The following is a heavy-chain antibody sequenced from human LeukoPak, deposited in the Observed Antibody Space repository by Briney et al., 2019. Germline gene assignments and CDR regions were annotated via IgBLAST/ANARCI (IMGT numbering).Heavy chain of an antibody. V-gene: IGHV3-7*01. CDR2: IKQDGSEK. CDR3: ARDLGSWVYYYGMDV. D-gene: IGHD6-13*01. Sequence: GGSLRLSCAASGFTFSSYWMSWVRQAPGKGLEWVANIKQDGSEKYYVDSVKGRSTISRDNAKNSLYLQMNSLRAEDTAVYYCARDLGSWVYYYGMDVWGQGTTVTVSS. CDR1: GFTFSSYW. J-gene: IGHJ6*02.